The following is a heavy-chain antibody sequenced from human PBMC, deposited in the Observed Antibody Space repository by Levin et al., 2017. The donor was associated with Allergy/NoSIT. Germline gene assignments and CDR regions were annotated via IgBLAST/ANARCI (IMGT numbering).Heavy chain of an antibody. Sequence: GGSLRLSCVGSGFTLRNYAMSWVRQAPGKGLEWVSGISGSGVSTYYADSVKGRFTISRDNSENTLHLQMDSLSAEDTAIYYCAKERGSGSYFPFDYWGQGTLVTVSS. J-gene: IGHJ4*02. D-gene: IGHD1-26*01. CDR3: AKERGSGSYFPFDY. V-gene: IGHV3-23*01. CDR1: GFTLRNYA. CDR2: ISGSGVST.